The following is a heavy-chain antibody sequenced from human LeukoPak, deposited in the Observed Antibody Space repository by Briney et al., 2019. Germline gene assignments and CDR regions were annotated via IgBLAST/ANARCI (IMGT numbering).Heavy chain of an antibody. CDR3: ARETGYCSGGSCTGDFDY. CDR2: INPSGGST. Sequence: ASVKVSCKASGYTFTSYYMHWVRQAPGQGLEWMGIINPSGGSTSYAQKFQGRVTMTRDMSTSTVYMELSSLRSEDTAGYYCARETGYCSGGSCTGDFDYWGQGTLVTVSS. J-gene: IGHJ4*02. D-gene: IGHD2-15*01. CDR1: GYTFTSYY. V-gene: IGHV1-46*01.